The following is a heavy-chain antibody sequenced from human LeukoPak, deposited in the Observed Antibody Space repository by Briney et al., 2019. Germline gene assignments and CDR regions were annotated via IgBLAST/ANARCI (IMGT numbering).Heavy chain of an antibody. J-gene: IGHJ4*02. Sequence: GGSLRLSCAASGFTFSSYDMHWVRQAPGKGLEYVSTISSNGGKTNYANSVKGRFTISRDNSKNTLYLQMNSLRAEDTAVYYCARRAGAYSHPYDYWGQGTLVTVSS. D-gene: IGHD4/OR15-4a*01. CDR2: ISSNGGKT. V-gene: IGHV3-64*01. CDR3: ARRAGAYSHPYDY. CDR1: GFTFSSYD.